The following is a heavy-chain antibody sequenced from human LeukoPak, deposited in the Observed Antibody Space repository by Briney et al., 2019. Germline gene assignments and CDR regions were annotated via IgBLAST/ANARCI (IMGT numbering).Heavy chain of an antibody. J-gene: IGHJ4*02. D-gene: IGHD6-13*01. Sequence: GASVKVSCKASGYTFTSYGISWVRQAPGQGLEWMGGIIPIFGTANYAQKFQGRVTITADESTSTAYMELSSLRSEDTAVYYCARAQGYSSSWYRGYFDYWGQGTLVTVSS. CDR3: ARAQGYSSSWYRGYFDY. V-gene: IGHV1-69*13. CDR2: IIPIFGTA. CDR1: GYTFTSYG.